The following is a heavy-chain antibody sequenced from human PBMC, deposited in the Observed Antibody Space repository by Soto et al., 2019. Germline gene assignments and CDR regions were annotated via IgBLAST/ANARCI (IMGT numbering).Heavy chain of an antibody. CDR1: GYTFTSYG. J-gene: IGHJ3*02. V-gene: IGHV1-18*01. Sequence: ASVKVSCKASGYTFTSYGISWVRQAPGQGLEWMGWISAYNGNTNYAQKLQGRVTMTTDTSTSTAYMELSRLRSDDTAVYYCARDLRYNWNDYAFDIWGQGTMVTVSS. CDR2: ISAYNGNT. D-gene: IGHD1-1*01. CDR3: ARDLRYNWNDYAFDI.